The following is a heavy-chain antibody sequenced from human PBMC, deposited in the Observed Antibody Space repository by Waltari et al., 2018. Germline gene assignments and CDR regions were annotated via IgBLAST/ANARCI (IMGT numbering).Heavy chain of an antibody. CDR3: AAGDYYGSGSEVY. D-gene: IGHD3-10*01. J-gene: IGHJ4*02. CDR2: VVDGSCNR. CDR1: GSTCTSSA. Sequence: HMQLVPSGPEVKKPGTSVEVCCKASGSTCTSSAVRWVRQARGQRLEWIGGVVDGSCNREYAKYVEERGTSTRDRSRSTAYMELGSLRSEDTAVCYCAAGDYYGSGSEVYWGQGSLVPVSS. V-gene: IGHV1-58*01.